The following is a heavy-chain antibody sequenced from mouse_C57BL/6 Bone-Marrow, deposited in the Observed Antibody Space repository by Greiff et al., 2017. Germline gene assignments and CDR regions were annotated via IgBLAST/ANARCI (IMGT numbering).Heavy chain of an antibody. CDR2: IYPRSGNT. Sequence: VQLQESGAELARPGASVKLSCKASGYTFTSYGISWVKQRTGQGLEWIGEIYPRSGNTYYNEKFTGKATLTANKSSSTAYMELRSLTSEDSAVEFCARGGALLWLRRSGFAYCGQGTLVTVSA. CDR1: GYTFTSYG. CDR3: ARGGALLWLRRSGFAY. D-gene: IGHD2-2*01. J-gene: IGHJ3*01. V-gene: IGHV1-81*01.